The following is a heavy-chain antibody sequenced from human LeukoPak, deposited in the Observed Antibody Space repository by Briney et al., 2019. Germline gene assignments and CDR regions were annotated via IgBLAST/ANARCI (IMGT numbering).Heavy chain of an antibody. CDR3: TRDLAPNYRDSDSHFRH. Sequence: GRSLRLSYAASGFRFDDYAMHWVRQPPGKGLQWVSGVTPDSAAIAYADSVRGRFTTSRDNAKQSLYLQMNSLTAEDTALYYCTRDLAPNYRDSDSHFRHWSQGTLVTVSS. CDR2: VTPDSAAI. V-gene: IGHV3-9*01. D-gene: IGHD3-16*02. CDR1: GFRFDDYA. J-gene: IGHJ1*01.